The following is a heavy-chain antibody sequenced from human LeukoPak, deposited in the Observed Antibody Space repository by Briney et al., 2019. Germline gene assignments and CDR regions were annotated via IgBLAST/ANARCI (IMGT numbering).Heavy chain of an antibody. Sequence: SETLSLTCTVSGGSVSSNIYYWNWIRQPPGKGLEWIGYIYYSGSTNYNPSLKSRVTISVDTSKNQFSPKLTSLTAADTAVYYCARRATAMVDFDYWGQGTLVTVSS. D-gene: IGHD5-18*01. CDR3: ARRATAMVDFDY. V-gene: IGHV4-61*01. CDR2: IYYSGST. CDR1: GGSVSSNIYY. J-gene: IGHJ4*02.